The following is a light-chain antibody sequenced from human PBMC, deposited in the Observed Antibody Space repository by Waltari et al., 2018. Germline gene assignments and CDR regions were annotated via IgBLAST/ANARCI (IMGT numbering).Light chain of an antibody. CDR2: STN. Sequence: QTVVTQEPSFSVSPGGTVTLTCGLISGSVSTNFYPTWYQQTPDQAPRTLIYSTNTRSSGVPDRFSGSILGNKAALTITGAQADDESDYYCVLYMGSGISVFGGGTKLTVL. V-gene: IGLV8-61*01. CDR1: SGSVSTNFY. CDR3: VLYMGSGISV. J-gene: IGLJ3*02.